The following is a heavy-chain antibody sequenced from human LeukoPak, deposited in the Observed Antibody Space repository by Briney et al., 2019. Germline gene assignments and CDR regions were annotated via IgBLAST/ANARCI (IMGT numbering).Heavy chain of an antibody. CDR2: IYYSGST. J-gene: IGHJ6*02. CDR3: ARASGSSWTSWGRDV. Sequence: SETLTLTCTVSGGSISSYYWSWIRQPPGKGLEWIGYIYYSGSTNYNPSLKSRVTISVDTSKNQFSLKLSSVTAADTAVYYCARASGSSWTSWGRDVWGQGTTVTVSS. V-gene: IGHV4-59*01. D-gene: IGHD6-13*01. CDR1: GGSISSYY.